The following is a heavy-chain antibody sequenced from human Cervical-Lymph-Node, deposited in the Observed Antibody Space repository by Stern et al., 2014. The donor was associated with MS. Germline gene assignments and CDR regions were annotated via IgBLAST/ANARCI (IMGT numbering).Heavy chain of an antibody. Sequence: VQLVPSGAAVKKPGASVKVSCKASGYSFPSSYMHWVRQAPGQGLEVMGIINPSGGSTSLAQKFQGRVTMTRDTSTSTVYMELSSLRSEDTALYYCAREVAGHRLGMMDVWGQGTTVTVSS. CDR1: GYSFPSSY. CDR2: INPSGGST. J-gene: IGHJ6*02. CDR3: AREVAGHRLGMMDV. D-gene: IGHD6-19*01. V-gene: IGHV1-46*01.